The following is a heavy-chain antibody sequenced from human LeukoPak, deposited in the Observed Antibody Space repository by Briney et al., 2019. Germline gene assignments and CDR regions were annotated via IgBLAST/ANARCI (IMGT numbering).Heavy chain of an antibody. CDR3: ARGEYSSSSGALNWFDP. V-gene: IGHV4-34*01. D-gene: IGHD6-6*01. CDR2: INHSGST. CDR1: GGSFSGYY. Sequence: PSETLSLTCAVYGGSFSGYYWSWIRRPPGKGLEWIGEINHSGSTNYNPSLKSRVTISVDTSKNQFSLKLSSVTAADTAVYYCARGEYSSSSGALNWFDPWGQGTLVTVSS. J-gene: IGHJ5*02.